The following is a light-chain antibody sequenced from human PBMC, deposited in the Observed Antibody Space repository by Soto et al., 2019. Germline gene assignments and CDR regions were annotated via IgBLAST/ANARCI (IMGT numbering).Light chain of an antibody. CDR2: AAS. Sequence: DIQMTQSPSSVSASVGDRVTITCRASQGISSWLAWYQQKPGKAPKLLIYAASSLQSGVPSRFSASGPRTDSTLTSCTLRPKDFATYNGHQPNSFPYTFGKGPTWRSN. V-gene: IGKV1-12*02. J-gene: IGKJ2*01. CDR3: HQPNSFPYT. CDR1: QGISSW.